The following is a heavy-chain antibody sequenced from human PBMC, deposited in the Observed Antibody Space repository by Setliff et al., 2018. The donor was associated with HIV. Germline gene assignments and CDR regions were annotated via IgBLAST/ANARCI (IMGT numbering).Heavy chain of an antibody. J-gene: IGHJ4*02. CDR1: GGSLTNHY. Sequence: SETLPLTCTVSGGSLTNHYWSWIRQSPGKGLEWFGYIYCTGSASYNPSLKSRVTISLDTSKNEVSLKLTSVTAADTAMYYCTRHLPVYYGSGVSYYFDYWGQGTLVTVSS. CDR3: TRHLPVYYGSGVSYYFDY. D-gene: IGHD3-10*01. CDR2: IYCTGSA. V-gene: IGHV4-59*08.